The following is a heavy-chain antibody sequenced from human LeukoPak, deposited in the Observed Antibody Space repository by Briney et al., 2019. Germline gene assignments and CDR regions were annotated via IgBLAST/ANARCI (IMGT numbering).Heavy chain of an antibody. J-gene: IGHJ3*02. CDR1: GGTFSSYA. V-gene: IGHV1-69*04. CDR2: IIPILGIA. D-gene: IGHD3-22*01. CDR3: ARGGPDSDDSGDDAFDI. Sequence: GASVKVSCKASGGTFSSYAISWVRQAPGQGLEWMGRIIPILGIANYAQKFQGRVTITADKSTSTAYMELSSLRSEDTAVYYCARGGPDSDDSGDDAFDIWGQRTMVTISS.